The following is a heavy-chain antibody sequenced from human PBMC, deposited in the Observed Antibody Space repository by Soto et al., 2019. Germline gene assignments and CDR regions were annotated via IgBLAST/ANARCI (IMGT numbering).Heavy chain of an antibody. CDR1: GGTFNNYA. J-gene: IGHJ4*02. D-gene: IGHD5-12*01. Sequence: QVQLVQSGAEVKKPGSSVKVSCKASGGTFNNYAISWVRQAPVQGLEWMGGIIPIIGTADYAHKFQGRLAISADESTGTTFMELSSLSSEDTDLYYCARGGVDVVATSAFDYWGQGTLVTVSS. CDR3: ARGGVDVVATSAFDY. CDR2: IIPIIGTA. V-gene: IGHV1-69*01.